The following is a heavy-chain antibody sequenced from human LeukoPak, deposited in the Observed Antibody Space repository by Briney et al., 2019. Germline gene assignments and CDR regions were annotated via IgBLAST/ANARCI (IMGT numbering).Heavy chain of an antibody. CDR1: GDSISVYS. CDR2: IYYGGST. D-gene: IGHD2-21*01. CDR3: ARMFVVVRPDAFNI. Sequence: SETLSLTCNVSGDSISVYSWSWIRQPPGKGLEWIGNIYYGGSTSYNPSLKSRVTISIDTSNNLFSLNLRSVTAADTAVYYCARMFVVVRPDAFNIWGQGTMVTVSS. V-gene: IGHV4-59*01. J-gene: IGHJ3*02.